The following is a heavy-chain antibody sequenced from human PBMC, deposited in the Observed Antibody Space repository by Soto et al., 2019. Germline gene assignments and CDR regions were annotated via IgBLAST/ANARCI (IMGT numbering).Heavy chain of an antibody. CDR2: IRQDGNEQ. J-gene: IGHJ4*02. CDR3: AQTSPSAVGGGPNDS. CDR1: GFTFTIYL. V-gene: IGHV3-7*01. Sequence: PGGSLRLSCAASGFTFTIYLMTWVRQAPGKGLEWVATIRQDGNEQYNVDSVKGRFTISRDNAKNSVFLQMNSLRAEDTAIYYCAQTSPSAVGGGPNDSWGQGTLVTVSS. D-gene: IGHD1-26*01.